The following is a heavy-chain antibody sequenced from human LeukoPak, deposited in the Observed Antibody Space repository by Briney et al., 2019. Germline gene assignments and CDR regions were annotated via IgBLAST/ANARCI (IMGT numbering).Heavy chain of an antibody. CDR1: GFTVSSNY. J-gene: IGHJ4*02. CDR2: IYSGGST. Sequence: GGSLRLSCAASGFTVSSNYMSWVRQAPGKGLEWVSVIYSGGSTYYADSVKGRFTTSRDNSKNTLYLQMNSLRAEDTAVYYCARAYPDYFRIDYWGQGTLVTVSS. V-gene: IGHV3-53*01. D-gene: IGHD2/OR15-2a*01. CDR3: ARAYPDYFRIDY.